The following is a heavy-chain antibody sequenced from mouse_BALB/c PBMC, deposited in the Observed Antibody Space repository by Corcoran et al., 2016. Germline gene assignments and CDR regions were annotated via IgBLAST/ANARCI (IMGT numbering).Heavy chain of an antibody. CDR2: INTNTGKT. CDR3: AREPRAMDY. J-gene: IGHJ4*01. V-gene: IGHV9-3-1*01. CDR1: GSTFTNFG. Sequence: QIQLVQSGPELKKPGETVKISCKASGSTFTNFGMNWVKQAPGKGLMWMGWINTNTGKTTYADDFKGRFAFSLETSASTANLQINNLKNEDTATYFCAREPRAMDYWGQGTSVTVSS.